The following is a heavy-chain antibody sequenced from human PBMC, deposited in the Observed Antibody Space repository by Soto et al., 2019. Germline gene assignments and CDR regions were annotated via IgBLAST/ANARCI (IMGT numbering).Heavy chain of an antibody. Sequence: GGSLRLSCAASGFTFSDYYMNWIRQAPGKGLEWVAYISSSTSPIYYADSVKGRFTISRDNAKNSLYLQMNSLRAEDTAVYYCARAQGPHYFDYWGQGTLVTVSS. CDR2: ISSSTSPI. J-gene: IGHJ4*02. V-gene: IGHV3-11*04. CDR3: ARAQGPHYFDY. CDR1: GFTFSDYY.